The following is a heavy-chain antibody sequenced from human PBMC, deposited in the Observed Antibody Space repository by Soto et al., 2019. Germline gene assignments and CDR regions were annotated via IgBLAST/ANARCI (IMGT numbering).Heavy chain of an antibody. CDR2: IWYDGSNK. CDR1: GFTFSSYA. D-gene: IGHD6-19*01. Sequence: QVQLAESGGGVVQPGRSLRLSCAASGFTFSSYAIHWVRQAPGKGLEWVAVIWYDGSNKYYADSVKGRFTISRDNSKNTVYLQMNSLKAEDTAVYYCARNPQYNSGWYFDYWGQGTLVTVSS. V-gene: IGHV3-33*01. CDR3: ARNPQYNSGWYFDY. J-gene: IGHJ4*02.